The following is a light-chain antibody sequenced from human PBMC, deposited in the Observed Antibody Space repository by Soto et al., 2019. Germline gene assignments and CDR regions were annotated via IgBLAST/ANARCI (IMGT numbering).Light chain of an antibody. CDR1: SRDVGAYSS. J-gene: IGLJ1*01. Sequence: QSALTQPPSASGSPGQSVTVSCAGTSRDVGAYSSVAWYQQHPGKAPKPIIYEVTKRPSGVPDRFSGARSGNTAFLTVSGLQADDEADYYCRAHAGSNNYVFGTGTKVTVL. V-gene: IGLV2-8*01. CDR3: RAHAGSNNYV. CDR2: EVT.